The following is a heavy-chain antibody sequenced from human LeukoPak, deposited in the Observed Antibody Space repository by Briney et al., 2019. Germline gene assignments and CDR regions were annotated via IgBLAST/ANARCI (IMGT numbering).Heavy chain of an antibody. CDR1: GFTFSSYS. Sequence: GGSLRLSCVASGFTFSSYSMNWVRQAPGKGLEWVSYISSSGTNIYYADSVKGRFTISRDNAKSSLYLQMNSLRDEDTAVYYCVRARNVDFWGQGTLVTVSS. J-gene: IGHJ4*02. V-gene: IGHV3-48*02. CDR3: VRARNVDF. CDR2: ISSSGTNI.